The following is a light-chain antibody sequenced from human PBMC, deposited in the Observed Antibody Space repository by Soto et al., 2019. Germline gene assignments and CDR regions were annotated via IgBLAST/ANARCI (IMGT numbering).Light chain of an antibody. CDR2: GAS. J-gene: IGKJ5*01. Sequence: EIVLTQYPGTLSLSPGERATRSCRASQSVSSSYLAWYQQKPGQAPRLLIHGASSRAAGIPDRFSGSGSGTDFTLTITRLEPEDSAVYFCQQYTGPPTTFGQGTRLEI. CDR3: QQYTGPPTT. CDR1: QSVSSSY. V-gene: IGKV3-20*01.